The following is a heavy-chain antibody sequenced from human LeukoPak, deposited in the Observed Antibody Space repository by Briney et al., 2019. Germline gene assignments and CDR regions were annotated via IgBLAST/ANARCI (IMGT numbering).Heavy chain of an antibody. CDR1: GGSFSGYY. Sequence: SETLSLTCAVYGGSFSGYYWSWIRQPPGKGLERIGEINHIGSTNYNPSLKSRVTISVDTSKNQFSLKLSSVTAADTAVYYCARGSGWYEVWFDPWGQGTLVTVSS. CDR2: INHIGST. V-gene: IGHV4-34*01. CDR3: ARGSGWYEVWFDP. D-gene: IGHD6-19*01. J-gene: IGHJ5*02.